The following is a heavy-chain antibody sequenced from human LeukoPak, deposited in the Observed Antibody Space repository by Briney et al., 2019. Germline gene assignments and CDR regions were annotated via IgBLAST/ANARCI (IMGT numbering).Heavy chain of an antibody. J-gene: IGHJ4*02. Sequence: GGSLRLSCAASGFTFSSYAMHWVRQAPGKGLEWVAVISYDGSNKYYADSVKGRFTISRDNSKNTLYLQMNSLRAEDTAVYYCVRDSYSSGYFDYWGQGTLVTVSS. V-gene: IGHV3-30-3*01. CDR1: GFTFSSYA. CDR2: ISYDGSNK. D-gene: IGHD3-22*01. CDR3: VRDSYSSGYFDY.